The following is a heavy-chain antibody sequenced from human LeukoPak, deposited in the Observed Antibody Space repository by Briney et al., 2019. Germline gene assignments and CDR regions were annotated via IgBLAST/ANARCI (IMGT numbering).Heavy chain of an antibody. D-gene: IGHD6-6*01. CDR3: ARDERIAARPFDY. J-gene: IGHJ4*02. CDR2: INPNSGGT. CDR1: GYTFTGYY. V-gene: IGHV1-2*02. Sequence: ASVKVSCKASGYTFTGYYMHWVRQAPGQGLEWMGWINPNSGGTNYAQKFQGRVTMTRDTSISTAYMELSRLRSDDTAVYYCARDERIAARPFDYWGQGTLVTVSS.